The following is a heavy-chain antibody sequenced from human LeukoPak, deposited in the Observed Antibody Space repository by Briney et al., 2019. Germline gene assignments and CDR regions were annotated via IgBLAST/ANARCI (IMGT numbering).Heavy chain of an antibody. J-gene: IGHJ3*02. Sequence: GWSLRLSCAASGFTFRSHWMSWVRQAPGKGLEWVANINQDGSEEHYVDYVKGRFTISRDNAKNSLYLQMNSLRAEDTAMYYCARDSEHSSSFAFDIWGQGTMVTVSS. D-gene: IGHD6-13*01. CDR3: ARDSEHSSSFAFDI. V-gene: IGHV3-7*01. CDR1: GFTFRSHW. CDR2: INQDGSEE.